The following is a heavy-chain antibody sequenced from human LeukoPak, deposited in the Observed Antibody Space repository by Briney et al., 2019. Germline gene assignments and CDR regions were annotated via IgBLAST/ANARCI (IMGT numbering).Heavy chain of an antibody. CDR3: ARDSDGSGSYSV. CDR2: ISSSGSYI. J-gene: IGHJ4*02. Sequence: KTGGSLRLSCAASRFTFSSYSMNWVRQAPGKGLEWVSSISSSGSYIYYADSVKGRFTISRDNAKNSLYLQMNSLRAEDTAVYYCARDSDGSGSYSVWGQGTLVTVSS. CDR1: RFTFSSYS. V-gene: IGHV3-21*01. D-gene: IGHD3-10*01.